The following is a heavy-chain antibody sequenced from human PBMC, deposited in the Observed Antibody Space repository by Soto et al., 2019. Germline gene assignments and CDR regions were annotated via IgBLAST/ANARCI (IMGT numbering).Heavy chain of an antibody. D-gene: IGHD2-15*01. V-gene: IGHV3-23*01. J-gene: IGHJ6*02. Sequence: GGSLRLSCAASGFTFSSYAMSWVRRAPGKGLEWVSAISGSGGSTYYADSVKGRFTISRDNSKNTLYLQMNSLRAEDTAVYCCAKDPNVVVVAATPGVWGQGTTVTVSS. CDR1: GFTFSSYA. CDR3: AKDPNVVVVAATPGV. CDR2: ISGSGGST.